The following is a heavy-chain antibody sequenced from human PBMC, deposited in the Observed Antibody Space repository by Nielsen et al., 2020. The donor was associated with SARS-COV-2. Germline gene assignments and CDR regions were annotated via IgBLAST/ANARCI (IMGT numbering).Heavy chain of an antibody. CDR3: VRSPTHYQGMDV. CDR1: GYSFTTYW. V-gene: IGHV5-51*01. CDR2: IYPGDSDT. Sequence: KVSCKGSGYSFTTYWIGWVRQMPGKGLEWMGIIYPGDSDTRYSPAFQGQVTISADRSIGTAYLQWTRLEASDTATYYCVRSPTHYQGMDVWGQGTSVTVSS. J-gene: IGHJ6*02.